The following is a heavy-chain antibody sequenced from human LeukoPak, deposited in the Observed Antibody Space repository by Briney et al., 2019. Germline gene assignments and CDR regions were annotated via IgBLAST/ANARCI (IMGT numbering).Heavy chain of an antibody. D-gene: IGHD6-6*01. V-gene: IGHV4-34*01. CDR2: INHSGST. J-gene: IGHJ4*02. Sequence: SETLSLTCAVYGGSFSGYYWSWIRQPPGKGLEWIGEINHSGSTNYNPSLKSRVTISVDTSKNQFSLKLSSVTAADTAVYYCARSYSSSSRWGYYFDYWGQGTLVTVSS. CDR3: ARSYSSSSRWGYYFDY. CDR1: GGSFSGYY.